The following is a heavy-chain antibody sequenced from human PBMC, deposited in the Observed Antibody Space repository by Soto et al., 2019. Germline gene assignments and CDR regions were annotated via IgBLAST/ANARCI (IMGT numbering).Heavy chain of an antibody. V-gene: IGHV1-18*04. J-gene: IGHJ5*02. CDR3: ARDRRLGYCTNGVCSNWFDP. D-gene: IGHD2-8*01. Sequence: VASVKVSCKASGYTFTSYGISWVRQAPGQGLEWMGWISAYNGNTNYAQKLQGRVTMTTDTSTSTAYMELRSLRSDDTAVYYCARDRRLGYCTNGVCSNWFDPWGQGTLVTVSS. CDR1: GYTFTSYG. CDR2: ISAYNGNT.